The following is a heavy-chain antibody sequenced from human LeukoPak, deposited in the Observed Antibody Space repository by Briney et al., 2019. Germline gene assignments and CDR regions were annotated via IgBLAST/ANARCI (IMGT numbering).Heavy chain of an antibody. CDR3: ARGDYVRTTSGTWLDP. CDR1: GGSISSYF. Sequence: SETLSLTCSVSGGSISSYFWSWIRQPPGQGLEWIGYIYFSGSTNYNPSLKSRVTISVDTSKNQFSLRLSSVTAADTAVYYCARGDYVRTTSGTWLDPWGQGTLVTVSS. V-gene: IGHV4-59*01. J-gene: IGHJ5*02. CDR2: IYFSGST. D-gene: IGHD4-17*01.